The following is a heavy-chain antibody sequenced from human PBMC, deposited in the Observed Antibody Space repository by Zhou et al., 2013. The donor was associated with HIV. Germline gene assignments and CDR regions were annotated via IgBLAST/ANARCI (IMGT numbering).Heavy chain of an antibody. Sequence: QVQLLQSGGEVKKPGASVKVSCKTSGGSFSSFTISWVRQAPGQGLEWIGGLVPVFATTNYAQTLQDRVTITTDASTNTAYMELNSLRSEDTAVYYCARWVAPHTAWFDPWGQGTLVTVSS. D-gene: IGHD1-26*01. CDR3: ARWVAPHTAWFDP. J-gene: IGHJ5*02. CDR2: LVPVFATT. V-gene: IGHV1-69*05. CDR1: GGSFSSFT.